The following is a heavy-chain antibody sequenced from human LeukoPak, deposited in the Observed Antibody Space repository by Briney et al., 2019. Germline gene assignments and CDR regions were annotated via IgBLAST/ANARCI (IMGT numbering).Heavy chain of an antibody. CDR3: GRDREEMVRAPYGFDI. J-gene: IGHJ3*02. Sequence: GGSLRLSCAASGFTFSSYAMSWVRQAPGKGLEWLANIRQDGREIYYGDSVKGRFSISRDNAEKSLYLQLNSLRAEDTAVYYCGRDREEMVRAPYGFDIWGRGTTVTVSS. CDR2: IRQDGREI. V-gene: IGHV3-7*01. CDR1: GFTFSSYA. D-gene: IGHD3-10*01.